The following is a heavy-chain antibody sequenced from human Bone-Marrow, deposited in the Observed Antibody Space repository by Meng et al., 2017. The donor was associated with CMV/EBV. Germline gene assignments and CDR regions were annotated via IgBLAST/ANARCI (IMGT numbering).Heavy chain of an antibody. CDR2: IYSGGST. J-gene: IGHJ4*02. D-gene: IGHD3-22*01. CDR3: ESEGDYYDSSGYYPSFDY. V-gene: IGHV3-66*02. Sequence: GGSLRLSCAASGFTFSTYWMTCVRQAPGKGLEWVSVIYSGGSTYYADSVKGRFTISRDNSKNTLYLQMNSLRAEDTAVYYCESEGDYYDSSGYYPSFDYWGQGTLVVVSS. CDR1: GFTFSTYW.